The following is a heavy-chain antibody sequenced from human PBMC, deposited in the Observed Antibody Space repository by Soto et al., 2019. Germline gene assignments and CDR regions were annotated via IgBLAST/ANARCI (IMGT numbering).Heavy chain of an antibody. CDR3: ARDTYSGYDFGL. CDR1: GASVAGGSYY. CDR2: IPSRGRP. Sequence: QVQLRESGPGLVKPSQTLSLTCSVSGASVAGGSYYWSWVRQPPGKGLEWIGYIPSRGRPFYTPSLTGRGTISADTSKNQLSLQLTSVTAADTAVYYCARDTYSGYDFGLWGQGTLVTVSS. D-gene: IGHD5-12*01. V-gene: IGHV4-30-4*01. J-gene: IGHJ5*02.